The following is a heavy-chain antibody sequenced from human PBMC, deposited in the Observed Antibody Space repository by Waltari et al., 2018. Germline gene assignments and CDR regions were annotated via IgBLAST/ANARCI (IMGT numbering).Heavy chain of an antibody. V-gene: IGHV1-69*04. D-gene: IGHD3-3*01. J-gene: IGHJ5*02. Sequence: QVQLVQSGAEVKKPGSSVKVSCKASGGTFSSYAISWVRQAPGQGLEWMGGIIPILGIANYAQKFQGRVTITADESTSTAYMELSSLRSEDTAVYYCAREITIVGVASNWFDPWGQGTLVTVSS. CDR2: IIPILGIA. CDR3: AREITIVGVASNWFDP. CDR1: GGTFSSYA.